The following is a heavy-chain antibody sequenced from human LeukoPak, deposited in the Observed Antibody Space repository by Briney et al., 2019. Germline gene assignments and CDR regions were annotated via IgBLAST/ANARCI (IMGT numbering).Heavy chain of an antibody. J-gene: IGHJ5*02. V-gene: IGHV1-69*06. CDR2: IIPIFGTA. CDR1: GGTFSSYA. CDR3: ARDHSYYGSGSSPRFDP. Sequence: EASVKVSCKASGGTFSSYAISWVRQAPGQGLEWMGGIIPIFGTANYAQKFQGRVTITADKSTSTAYMELSSLRSEDTAVYYCARDHSYYGSGSSPRFDPWGQGILVTVSS. D-gene: IGHD3-10*01.